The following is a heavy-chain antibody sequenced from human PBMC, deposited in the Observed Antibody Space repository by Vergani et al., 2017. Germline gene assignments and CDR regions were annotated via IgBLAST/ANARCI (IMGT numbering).Heavy chain of an antibody. J-gene: IGHJ6*02. V-gene: IGHV4-34*01. CDR3: ARARWATGYYYYGMDV. D-gene: IGHD5-12*01. Sequence: QVQLQQWGAGLLKPSETLSLTCAVYGGSFSGYYWSWIRQPPGKGLEWIGEINHSGSTNYNPSLKSRVTISVDTSTNQFSLKLSSVTAADTAVYYCARARWATGYYYYGMDVWGQGTTVTVSS. CDR1: GGSFSGYY. CDR2: INHSGST.